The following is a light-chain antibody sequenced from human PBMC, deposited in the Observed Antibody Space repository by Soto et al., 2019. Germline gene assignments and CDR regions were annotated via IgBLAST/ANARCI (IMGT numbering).Light chain of an antibody. CDR3: QQYNNWPPLT. CDR2: GSS. J-gene: IGKJ2*01. V-gene: IGKV3-15*01. CDR1: QSVSSN. Sequence: EIVMTQSPATLSVSPGERATLSCRASQSVSSNLAWYQQKPGQAPRLLLYGSSTRATGIPARFSGSGSGTELTLTIISLQSEDFAVYYCQQYNNWPPLTFGKGTKLEIK.